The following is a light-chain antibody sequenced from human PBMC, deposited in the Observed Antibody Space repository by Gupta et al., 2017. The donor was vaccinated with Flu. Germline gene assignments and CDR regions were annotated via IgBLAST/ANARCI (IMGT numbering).Light chain of an antibody. J-gene: IGKJ1*01. Sequence: DIQMTQSPSSLSASIGDRVTITCRASRSIYNYLNWYQQKPGKAPKLLIYTASSLQSGVPLRFTGSGSGTDFTLTISSLQPEDFATYYCQQSYSAPPLWTFGQGTQVEVK. V-gene: IGKV1-39*01. CDR1: RSIYNY. CDR2: TAS. CDR3: QQSYSAPPLWT.